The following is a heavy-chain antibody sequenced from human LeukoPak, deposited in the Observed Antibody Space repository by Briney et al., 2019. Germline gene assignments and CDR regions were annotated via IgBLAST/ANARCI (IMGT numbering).Heavy chain of an antibody. CDR3: ARVGRGDTYGYVGY. V-gene: IGHV3-66*01. Sequence: GGSLRLSCAASGFTVSSNYMSWVRQTPGKGLAWVSVLYSGGNTYYADSVKGRLTISRDNSKNMLFLQMNSLRAEDTAVYYCARVGRGDTYGYVGYWGQGTLVTVSS. CDR2: LYSGGNT. D-gene: IGHD5-18*01. J-gene: IGHJ4*02. CDR1: GFTVSSNY.